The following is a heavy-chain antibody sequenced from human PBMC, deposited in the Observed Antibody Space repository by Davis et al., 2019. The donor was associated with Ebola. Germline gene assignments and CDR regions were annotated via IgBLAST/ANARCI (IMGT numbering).Heavy chain of an antibody. Sequence: MPSETLSLTCTVSGGSISSYYWSWIRQPPGKGLEWIGSIYYSGSTYYNPSLKSRVTISVDTSKNQFSLKLSSVTAADTAVYYCARHLRGYDAFDIWGQGTMVTVSS. CDR2: IYYSGST. CDR3: ARHLRGYDAFDI. D-gene: IGHD6-25*01. CDR1: GGSISSYY. J-gene: IGHJ3*02. V-gene: IGHV4-59*05.